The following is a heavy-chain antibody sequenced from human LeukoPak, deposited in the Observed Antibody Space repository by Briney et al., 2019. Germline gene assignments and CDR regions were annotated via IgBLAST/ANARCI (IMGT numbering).Heavy chain of an antibody. V-gene: IGHV4-59*01. Sequence: SGPTLVNPSETLSLTCTVSGGSISSYYWSWIRQPPGKGLEWIGYISYSGSTNYNPSLKRRVTISVDTSKTPLSLKLNSVTAADTAVYYCARYIWGSYPTFEDYWGQGSLVTVSS. CDR2: ISYSGST. CDR1: GGSISSYY. CDR3: ARYIWGSYPTFEDY. J-gene: IGHJ4*02. D-gene: IGHD3-16*02.